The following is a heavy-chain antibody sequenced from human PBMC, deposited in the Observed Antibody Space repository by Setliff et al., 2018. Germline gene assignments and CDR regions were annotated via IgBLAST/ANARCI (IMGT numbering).Heavy chain of an antibody. D-gene: IGHD3-16*01. J-gene: IGHJ4*02. CDR1: GGSFSGYY. CDR3: ARDGGEY. CDR2: ISYDGSNK. V-gene: IGHV3-30*03. Sequence: LSLTCAVYGGSFSGYYWSWIRQPPGKGLEWVAVISYDGSNKYYADSVKGRFTISRDNSKNTLYLQMNSLRAEDTAVYYCARDGGEYWGQGTLVTVSS.